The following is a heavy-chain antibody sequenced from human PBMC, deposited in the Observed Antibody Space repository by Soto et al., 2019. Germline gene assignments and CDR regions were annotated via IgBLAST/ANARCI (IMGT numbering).Heavy chain of an antibody. J-gene: IGHJ5*02. Sequence: GASVNVSCKASGYIFINYGITWVRQAPGQGLEWMGWISGYNGNTKYADKLQGRVTMTTDTSTTTAYMELRSLRSDDTAVYYCARDEVPAANWLDRWGQGTLVTVSS. D-gene: IGHD2-2*01. CDR1: GYIFINYG. CDR2: ISGYNGNT. V-gene: IGHV1-18*01. CDR3: ARDEVPAANWLDR.